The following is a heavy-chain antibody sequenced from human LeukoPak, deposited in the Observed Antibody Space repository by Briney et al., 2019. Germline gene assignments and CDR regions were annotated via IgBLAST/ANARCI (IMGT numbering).Heavy chain of an antibody. D-gene: IGHD3-3*01. CDR3: ARDLEMWSPQFDP. J-gene: IGHJ5*02. CDR1: GGSFSGYY. CDR2: INHSGST. V-gene: IGHV4-34*01. Sequence: PSETLSLTCAVYGGSFSGYYWSWIRQPPGKGLEWIGEINHSGSTNYNPSLKSRVTMSVDTSKNQFSLKLSSVTAADTAVYYCARDLEMWSPQFDPWGQGTLVTVSS.